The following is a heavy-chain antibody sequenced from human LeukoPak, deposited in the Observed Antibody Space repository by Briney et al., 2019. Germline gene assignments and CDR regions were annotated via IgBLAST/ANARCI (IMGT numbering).Heavy chain of an antibody. V-gene: IGHV4-59*01. J-gene: IGHJ3*02. CDR3: ARGGYFDAFDI. CDR1: GGSISSYY. CDR2: IYYSGST. D-gene: IGHD6-13*01. Sequence: SETLSLTCTVSGGSISSYYWSWIRQPPGKGLEWIGYIYYSGSTNYNPSLKSRVTISVDTSKNQFSLKLSSVTAADTAAYYCARGGYFDAFDIWGQGTMVTVSS.